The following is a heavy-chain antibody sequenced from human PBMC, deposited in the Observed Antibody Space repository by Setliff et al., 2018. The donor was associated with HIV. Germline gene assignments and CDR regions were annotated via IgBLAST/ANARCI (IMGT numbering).Heavy chain of an antibody. Sequence: ASVKVSCKASGYTFTSYGISWVRQAPGQGLEWMGWISAYNGNTNYAQKLQGRVTMTTDTSTSTAYMELRSLRSDDTAVYYCARDPLKYYGSGSYYIPFDYWGQGTLVTVS. CDR3: ARDPLKYYGSGSYYIPFDY. V-gene: IGHV1-18*01. CDR2: ISAYNGNT. CDR1: GYTFTSYG. D-gene: IGHD3-10*01. J-gene: IGHJ4*02.